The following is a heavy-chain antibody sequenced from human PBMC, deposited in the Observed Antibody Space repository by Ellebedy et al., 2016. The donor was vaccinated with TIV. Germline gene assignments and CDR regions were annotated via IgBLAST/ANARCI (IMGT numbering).Heavy chain of an antibody. J-gene: IGHJ4*02. Sequence: GESLKISCAASGFTFSNFGMHWVRQAPGKGLEWVAFIRYDGSNKYYADSVKGRFTISSDNSKNTLYLQMNSLRAEDTAVYYCAKGGWLPYYFDYWGQGTLVTVSS. V-gene: IGHV3-30*02. CDR1: GFTFSNFG. D-gene: IGHD3-22*01. CDR3: AKGGWLPYYFDY. CDR2: IRYDGSNK.